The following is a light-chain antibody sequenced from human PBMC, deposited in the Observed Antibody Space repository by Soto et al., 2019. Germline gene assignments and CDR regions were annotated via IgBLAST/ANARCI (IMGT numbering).Light chain of an antibody. Sequence: QSVLTQPPSASGTPGQRVTISCSGSSSNIGSNYVYWYQQFRGTAPKVLIYRNNQRPSGVPDRFSGSKSGTSVSLAISGLRSEDEADYYCAAWDDSLSGGVFGGGTKLTVL. V-gene: IGLV1-47*01. J-gene: IGLJ3*02. CDR3: AAWDDSLSGGV. CDR2: RNN. CDR1: SSNIGSNY.